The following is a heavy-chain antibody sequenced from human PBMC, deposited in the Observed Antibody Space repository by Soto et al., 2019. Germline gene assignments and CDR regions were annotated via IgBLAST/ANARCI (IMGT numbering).Heavy chain of an antibody. V-gene: IGHV1-8*03. CDR3: ARDGPVPAPRGTTLQIDD. J-gene: IGHJ4*02. CDR1: GYTFTRYD. Sequence: ASVRVSCRGSGYTFTRYDINWVRPAPGPVLEWMGWMNPNSGNTGYAQKFQGRVTITRDTSASTAYMELSSLRSEDTAVYYCARDGPVPAPRGTTLQIDDWGQGTLVTVSS. D-gene: IGHD4-17*01. CDR2: MNPNSGNT.